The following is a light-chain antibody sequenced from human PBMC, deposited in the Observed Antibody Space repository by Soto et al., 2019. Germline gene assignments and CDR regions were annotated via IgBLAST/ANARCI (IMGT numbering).Light chain of an antibody. J-gene: IGLJ1*01. CDR2: DVR. Sequence: QSVLTQPASVSGSPGQSITISCTGTSSDVGGYNYVSWYQQHPGKAPKLMIYDVRNRPSGVSNRFSGSKSVNTASLTISGLQAEDEADYYCSSCTTISTYVFGTGTKVTVL. V-gene: IGLV2-14*01. CDR1: SSDVGGYNY. CDR3: SSCTTISTYV.